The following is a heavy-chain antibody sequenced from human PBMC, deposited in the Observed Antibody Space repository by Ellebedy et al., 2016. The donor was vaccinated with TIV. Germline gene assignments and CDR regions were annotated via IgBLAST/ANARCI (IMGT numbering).Heavy chain of an antibody. CDR2: INHSGST. Sequence: MPSETLSLTCAVYGGSFSGYYWSWIRQPPGKGLEWIGEINHSGSTNYNPSLKSRVTISGDTSKNQFSLRLSSVTAADTAVYYCARLALAVHLGAFDIWGQGTMVAVAS. J-gene: IGHJ3*02. CDR3: ARLALAVHLGAFDI. V-gene: IGHV4-34*01. CDR1: GGSFSGYY. D-gene: IGHD6-19*01.